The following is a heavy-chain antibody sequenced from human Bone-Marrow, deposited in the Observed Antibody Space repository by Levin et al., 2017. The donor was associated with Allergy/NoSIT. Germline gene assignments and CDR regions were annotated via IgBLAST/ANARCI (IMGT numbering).Heavy chain of an antibody. J-gene: IGHJ1*01. CDR2: IGSSSTYI. D-gene: IGHD2-2*01. CDR3: ARTDSSTFLSREIAP. CDR1: GFVFSDYS. Sequence: GGSLRLSCAASGFVFSDYSMNWIRQAPGKGLEWVSSIGSSSTYIEYGDSVKGRLIISSDNAKKSLYLQMSRLRVEDTAVYYCARTDSSTFLSREIAPWGQGALVIVSS. V-gene: IGHV3-21*01.